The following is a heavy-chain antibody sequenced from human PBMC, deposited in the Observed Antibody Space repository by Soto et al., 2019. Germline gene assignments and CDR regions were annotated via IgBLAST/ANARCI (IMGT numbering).Heavy chain of an antibody. CDR1: GFTFSSYW. Sequence: EVQLVESGGDLVQPGGSLRLSCAASGFTFSSYWMHWVRQAPGKGLVWVSRIKGDGSSTNSADSLQGRFTISRDNAESTLYLQMDSRRAEDTAVYYCARGKTNVYALDVWGQGTAVTVSS. CDR2: IKGDGSST. CDR3: ARGKTNVYALDV. J-gene: IGHJ6*02. V-gene: IGHV3-74*01.